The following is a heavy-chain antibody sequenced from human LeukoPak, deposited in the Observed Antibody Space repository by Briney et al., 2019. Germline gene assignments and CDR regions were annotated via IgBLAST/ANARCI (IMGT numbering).Heavy chain of an antibody. CDR2: VDGGGGGT. D-gene: IGHD6-13*01. Sequence: GGSLRLSCAASGFALSSYAMTWVRQAPGRGLEWVSSVDGGGGGTYYADSVKGRFTISRDNSKDTLYLQMNGLRAEDTAVYFCAKQSAGSAAWYSLHYDFWGQGTLVTVSS. V-gene: IGHV3-23*01. CDR3: AKQSAGSAAWYSLHYDF. CDR1: GFALSSYA. J-gene: IGHJ4*02.